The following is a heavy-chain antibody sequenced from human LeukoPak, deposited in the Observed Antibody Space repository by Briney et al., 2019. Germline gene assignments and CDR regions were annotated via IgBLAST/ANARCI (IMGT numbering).Heavy chain of an antibody. D-gene: IGHD2-21*01. CDR3: AKGHYGGGFYYYFDY. Sequence: PGGSLRLSCAASGFTVSSNYMSWVRQAPGKGLEWVSVIYSGGNTNYADSVKGRFTISRDNSKNTLYLQMNSLRAEDTAVYYCAKGHYGGGFYYYFDYWGQGTLVTVSS. V-gene: IGHV3-53*01. CDR1: GFTVSSNY. J-gene: IGHJ4*02. CDR2: IYSGGNT.